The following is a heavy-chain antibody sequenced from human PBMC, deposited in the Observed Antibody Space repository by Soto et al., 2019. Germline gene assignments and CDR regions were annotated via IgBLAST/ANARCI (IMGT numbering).Heavy chain of an antibody. D-gene: IGHD2-2*02. V-gene: IGHV3-23*01. CDR3: AKEKSSAAIPLGYFDY. Sequence: GGSLRLSCAASGFTFSSYAMSWVRQAPGKGLEWVSAISGSGGSTYYADSVKGRFTISRDNSKNTLYLQMNSLRAEDTAVYYCAKEKSSAAIPLGYFDYWGQGTLVTVSS. J-gene: IGHJ4*02. CDR1: GFTFSSYA. CDR2: ISGSGGST.